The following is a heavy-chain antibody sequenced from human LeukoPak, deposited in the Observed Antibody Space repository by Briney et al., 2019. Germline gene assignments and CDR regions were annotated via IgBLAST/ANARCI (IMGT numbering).Heavy chain of an antibody. J-gene: IGHJ3*02. V-gene: IGHV4-59*12. CDR3: ARDGAVAGTGVNAFDI. D-gene: IGHD6-19*01. CDR2: IYYSGST. Sequence: SETLSLTCTVSSGSISSYYWSWIRQPPGKGLEWIGYIYYSGSTYYNPSLKSRVTISVDTSKNQFSLKLSSVTAADTAVYYCARDGAVAGTGVNAFDIWGQGTMVTVSS. CDR1: SGSISSYY.